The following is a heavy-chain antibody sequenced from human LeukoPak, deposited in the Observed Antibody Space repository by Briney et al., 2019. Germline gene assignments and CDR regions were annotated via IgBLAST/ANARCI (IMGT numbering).Heavy chain of an antibody. D-gene: IGHD3-10*01. CDR3: ARHSMVRGVIPYYYYGMDV. V-gene: IGHV1-18*01. J-gene: IGHJ6*02. CDR2: ISAYNGNT. Sequence: ASVKVSCKASGYTFTSYGISWVRQAPGQGLEWMGWISAYNGNTNYAQKLQGRVTMTTDTSTSTAYMELRSLRSDDTAVYCCARHSMVRGVIPYYYYGMDVWGQGTTVTVSS. CDR1: GYTFTSYG.